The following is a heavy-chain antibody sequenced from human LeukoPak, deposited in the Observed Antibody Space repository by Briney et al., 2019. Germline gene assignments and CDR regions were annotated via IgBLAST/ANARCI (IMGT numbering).Heavy chain of an antibody. J-gene: IGHJ4*02. Sequence: PGGSLRLSCAASGFTVSSNYMSWVRQAPGKGLEWVSVIYSGGSTYYADSVKGRFTISRDNSKNTLYLQMNSLRAEDTAVYYCARFYRSYYYDSSGYPDYWGQGTLVTVSS. CDR1: GFTVSSNY. CDR3: ARFYRSYYYDSSGYPDY. D-gene: IGHD3-22*01. CDR2: IYSGGST. V-gene: IGHV3-53*01.